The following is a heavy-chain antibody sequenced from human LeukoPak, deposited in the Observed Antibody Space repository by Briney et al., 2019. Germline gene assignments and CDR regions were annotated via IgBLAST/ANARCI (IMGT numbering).Heavy chain of an antibody. CDR2: ISGSGGST. CDR1: GFTFSSYA. D-gene: IGHD3-10*01. V-gene: IGHV3-23*01. Sequence: PGGSLRLSCAASGFTFSSYAMSWVRQAPGKGLEWVSAISGSGGSTYYAASVKGRSTISRDNSKNTLNLQMNSLRAEDTAVYYCAKDLDDSGIDPVFDYWGQGTLVTVSS. CDR3: AKDLDDSGIDPVFDY. J-gene: IGHJ4*02.